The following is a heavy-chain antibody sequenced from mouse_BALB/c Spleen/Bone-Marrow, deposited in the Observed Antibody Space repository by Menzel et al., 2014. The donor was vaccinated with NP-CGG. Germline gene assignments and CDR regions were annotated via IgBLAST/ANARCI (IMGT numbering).Heavy chain of an antibody. J-gene: IGHJ2*01. CDR3: NAHITTVSY. CDR1: GSNIKDYY. CDR2: IDPENGDT. V-gene: IGHV14-4*02. D-gene: IGHD1-1*01. Sequence: VQLKQSGAELVRSGASVKLSCTASGSNIKDYYMHWVKQRPEQGLEWIGWIDPENGDTEYVPKFQGKATMTADTSSNTAYLQLSSLTSEDTAVYYCNAHITTVSYWGQGTTLTVSS.